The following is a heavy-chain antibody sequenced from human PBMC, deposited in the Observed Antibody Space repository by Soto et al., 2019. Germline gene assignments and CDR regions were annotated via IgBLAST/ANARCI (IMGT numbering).Heavy chain of an antibody. V-gene: IGHV4-39*01. CDR3: AGSTITTNPYFAY. D-gene: IGHD4-4*01. J-gene: IGHJ4*02. CDR2: IYSSGST. CDR1: GDSSSSTSYY. Sequence: SETLSLTCTVSGDSSSSTSYYWGWIRQPPGKGLEWIGSIYSSGSTYYNTSLNSRVTISVDTSKNQFFLKVTSVTAADAAVYSCAGSTITTNPYFAYWGRGTLVTVSS.